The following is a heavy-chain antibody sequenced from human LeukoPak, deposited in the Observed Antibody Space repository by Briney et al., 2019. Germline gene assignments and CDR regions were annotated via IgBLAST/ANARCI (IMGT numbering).Heavy chain of an antibody. J-gene: IGHJ5*02. D-gene: IGHD3-3*01. CDR3: ARGLVYYDFWSGYYSFWFDP. Sequence: SETLSLTCTVSGGSISSYYWSWIRQPPGKGLEWIGYIYYSGSTNYNPSLRSRVTISVDTSKNQFSLKLSSVTAADTAVYYCARGLVYYDFWSGYYSFWFDPWGQGTLVTVSS. CDR2: IYYSGST. CDR1: GGSISSYY. V-gene: IGHV4-59*01.